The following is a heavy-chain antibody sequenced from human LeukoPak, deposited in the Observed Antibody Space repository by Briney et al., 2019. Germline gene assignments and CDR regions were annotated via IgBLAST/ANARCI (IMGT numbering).Heavy chain of an antibody. D-gene: IGHD4-23*01. Sequence: PGGSLRLSCAASGFTFSYAWMTWVRQAPGKGLEWVGRIKSKADGGTTDYATPVKDRVTISRDDSKSTLYLQRDSLKTEDTATYYCTTDLRWEQLWISYWGRGSLVTVSS. CDR1: GFTFSYAW. J-gene: IGHJ4*02. CDR2: IKSKADGGTT. V-gene: IGHV3-15*01. CDR3: TTDLRWEQLWISY.